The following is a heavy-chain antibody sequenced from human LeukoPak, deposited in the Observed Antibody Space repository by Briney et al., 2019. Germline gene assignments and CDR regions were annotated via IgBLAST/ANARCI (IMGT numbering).Heavy chain of an antibody. Sequence: SETLSLTCIVTGGSISSSSYYWGWSRQPPGKALEWIGSIYYSGSTYYNPSLKSRVTISVDTSTNQFSLKLSSVTAADTAVYYCASQPYYDILTGYSHFDYWGQGTLVTVSS. J-gene: IGHJ4*02. CDR2: IYYSGST. D-gene: IGHD3-9*01. CDR3: ASQPYYDILTGYSHFDY. CDR1: GGSISSSSYY. V-gene: IGHV4-39*01.